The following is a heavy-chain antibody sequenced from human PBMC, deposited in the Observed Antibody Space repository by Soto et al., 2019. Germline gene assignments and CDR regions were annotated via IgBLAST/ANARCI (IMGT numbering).Heavy chain of an antibody. V-gene: IGHV3-23*01. CDR1: GFTFSSYA. CDR3: AAGTHQDDY. Sequence: PGGSVRLSXAASGFTFSSYAMSWVRQAPGKGLEWVSAISGSGGSTYYADSVKGRFTISRDNSKNTLYLQMNSLRAEDTAVYYCAAGTHQDDYWGQGTLVTVSS. CDR2: ISGSGGST. J-gene: IGHJ4*02. D-gene: IGHD6-13*01.